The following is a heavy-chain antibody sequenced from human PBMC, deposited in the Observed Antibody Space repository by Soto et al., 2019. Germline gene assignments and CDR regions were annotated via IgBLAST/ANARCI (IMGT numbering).Heavy chain of an antibody. Sequence: QVHLQQWGAGLLEPSETLSLTCAVSGVSFDGFLWTWIRQSPGKGLEWIGEISRAGGSNYNPSLHGRVTISLETSKDQFSLRLRSVTAADTAVYYCARVLLWFGGVYYWGQGTPVTVSS. CDR3: ARVLLWFGGVYY. CDR2: ISRAGGS. D-gene: IGHD3-10*01. CDR1: GVSFDGFL. V-gene: IGHV4-34*01. J-gene: IGHJ4*02.